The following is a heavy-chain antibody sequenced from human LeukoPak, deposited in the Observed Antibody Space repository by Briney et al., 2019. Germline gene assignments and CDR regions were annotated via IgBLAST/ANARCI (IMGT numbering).Heavy chain of an antibody. Sequence: GGSLRLSCAASGFTFSSYGMHWVRQAPGKGLEWVAFIRYDGSNKYYADSVKGRFTISRDNSKNTLYLQMNSLRAEDTAVYYCARDRGIAAAGTAYGDYWGQGTLVTVSS. D-gene: IGHD6-13*01. J-gene: IGHJ4*02. CDR3: ARDRGIAAAGTAYGDY. V-gene: IGHV3-30*02. CDR1: GFTFSSYG. CDR2: IRYDGSNK.